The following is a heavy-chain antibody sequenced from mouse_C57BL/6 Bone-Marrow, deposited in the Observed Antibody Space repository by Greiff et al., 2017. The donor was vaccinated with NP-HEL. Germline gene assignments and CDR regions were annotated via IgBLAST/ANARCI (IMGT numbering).Heavy chain of an antibody. CDR3: ARLTGTGYYFDY. CDR1: GFTFSDYY. D-gene: IGHD4-1*01. CDR2: INYDGSST. J-gene: IGHJ2*01. Sequence: EVKVVESEGGLVQPGSSMKLSCTASGFTFSDYYMAWVRQVPEKGLEWVANINYDGSSTYYLDSLKSRFIISRDNAKNILYLQMSSLKSEDTATYYCARLTGTGYYFDYWGQGTTLTVSS. V-gene: IGHV5-16*01.